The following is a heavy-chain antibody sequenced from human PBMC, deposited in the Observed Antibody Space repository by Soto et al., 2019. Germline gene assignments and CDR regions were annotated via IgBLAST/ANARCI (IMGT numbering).Heavy chain of an antibody. Sequence: QVQLVQSGAEVKKPGSSVKVSCKASGGTFSSYTISWVRQAPGQGLEWMGRIIPILGIANYAQKFQGRVTITADKSTSTAYMELSSLRSEDTAVYYCARVRGRRDGDNPLFDYWGQGTLVTVSS. J-gene: IGHJ4*02. CDR1: GGTFSSYT. V-gene: IGHV1-69*02. CDR2: IIPILGIA. CDR3: ARVRGRRDGDNPLFDY.